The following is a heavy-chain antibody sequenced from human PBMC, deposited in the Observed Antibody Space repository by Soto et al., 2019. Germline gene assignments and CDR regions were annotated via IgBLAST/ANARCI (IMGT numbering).Heavy chain of an antibody. Sequence: VKVSCKTSGYTFTNFGLSWVRQAPGQGLEWMGWISAYNGNTNYAQNFQGRVTMTTDTSTSTAYMELRSLRSDDTAVYYCARSVDPWGQGTLVTVSS. J-gene: IGHJ5*02. CDR3: ARSVDP. CDR1: GYTFTNFG. V-gene: IGHV1-18*01. CDR2: ISAYNGNT.